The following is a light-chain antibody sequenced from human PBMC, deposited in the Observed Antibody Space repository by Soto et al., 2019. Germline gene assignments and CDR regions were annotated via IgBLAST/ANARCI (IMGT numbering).Light chain of an antibody. CDR2: DAS. Sequence: DIQMIQSPSTLSASVGDRVTITCRASQSISTSLAWYQQKPGEAPKFLIYDASSLESGVPSRFSGSGSGTEFTLTISNLQPDDFATYFCQQYNRYSPWTFGQGTKVEI. J-gene: IGKJ1*01. CDR1: QSISTS. V-gene: IGKV1-5*01. CDR3: QQYNRYSPWT.